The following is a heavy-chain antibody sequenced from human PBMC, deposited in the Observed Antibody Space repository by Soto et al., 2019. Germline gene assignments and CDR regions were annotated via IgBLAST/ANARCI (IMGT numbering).Heavy chain of an antibody. D-gene: IGHD3-9*01. CDR2: ISAYNGNT. CDR1: GYTFTSYG. CDR3: ARDPYDILTGYNPFYYYYGMDV. Sequence: GASVKVSCKASGYTFTSYGISWVRQAPGQGLEWMGWISAYNGNTNYAQKLQGRVTMTTDTSTSTAYMELRSLRSDDTAVYYCARDPYDILTGYNPFYYYYGMDVWGQGTTVTVSS. J-gene: IGHJ6*02. V-gene: IGHV1-18*04.